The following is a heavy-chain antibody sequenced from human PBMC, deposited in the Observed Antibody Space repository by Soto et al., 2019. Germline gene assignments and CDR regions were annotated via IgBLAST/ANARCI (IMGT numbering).Heavy chain of an antibody. J-gene: IGHJ3*02. D-gene: IGHD1-26*01. CDR2: IKQDGSEK. CDR1: GFTFSSYW. Sequence: GGSLRLSCAASGFTFSSYWMSWVRQAPGKGLEWVANIKQDGSEKYYVDSVKGRFTISRDNAKNSLYLQMNSLRAEDTAVYYCAREIVGATSDFFDIWGQGTMVTVSS. V-gene: IGHV3-7*01. CDR3: AREIVGATSDFFDI.